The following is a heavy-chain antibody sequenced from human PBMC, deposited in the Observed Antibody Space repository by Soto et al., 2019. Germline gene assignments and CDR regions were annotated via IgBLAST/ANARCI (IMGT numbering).Heavy chain of an antibody. V-gene: IGHV1-58*02. CDR1: GFTFTSSA. CDR3: AADYDILTGYPSSYYYYGMDV. J-gene: IGHJ6*02. D-gene: IGHD3-9*01. Sequence: SVKVSCKASGFTFTSSAMQWVRQARGQRLEWIGWIVVGSGNTNYAQKLQERVTITRDMSTSTAYMELSSLRSEDTAVYYCAADYDILTGYPSSYYYYGMDVWGQGTTVTVSS. CDR2: IVVGSGNT.